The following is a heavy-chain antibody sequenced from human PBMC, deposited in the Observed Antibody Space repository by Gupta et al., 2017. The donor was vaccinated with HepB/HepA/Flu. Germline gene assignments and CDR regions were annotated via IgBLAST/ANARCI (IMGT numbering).Heavy chain of an antibody. D-gene: IGHD2-15*01. Sequence: QVQLVESGGGVVQPGRSLRLSCAASGFTFSSYAMPWVRQAPGKGLEWVAVISYDGSNKYYADSVKGRFTISRDNSKNTLYLQMNSLRAEDTAVYYCARGPKAVGWFDPWGQGTLVTVSS. CDR2: ISYDGSNK. CDR1: GFTFSSYA. CDR3: ARGPKAVGWFDP. J-gene: IGHJ5*02. V-gene: IGHV3-30-3*01.